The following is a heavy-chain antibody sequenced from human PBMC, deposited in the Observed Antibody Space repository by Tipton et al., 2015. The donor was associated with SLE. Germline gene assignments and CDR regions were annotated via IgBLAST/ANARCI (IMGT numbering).Heavy chain of an antibody. V-gene: IGHV4-59*01. CDR1: GGSISSYY. J-gene: IGHJ4*02. D-gene: IGHD3-22*01. CDR2: IYYSGST. CDR3: AGHDNDSSGLDY. Sequence: LRLSCTVSGGSISSYYWSWIRQPPGKGLEWIGYIYYSGSTNYNPSLKSRVTISVDTSKNQFSLKLSSVTAADTAVYYCAGHDNDSSGLDYWGQGTLVTVSS.